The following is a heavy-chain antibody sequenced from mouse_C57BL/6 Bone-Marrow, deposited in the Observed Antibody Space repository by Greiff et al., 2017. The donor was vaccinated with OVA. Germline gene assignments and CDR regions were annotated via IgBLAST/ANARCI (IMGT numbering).Heavy chain of an antibody. CDR2: INPNNGGT. Sequence: EVKLMESGPELVKPGASVKIPCKASGYTFTDYNMDWVKQSHGKSLEWIGDINPNNGGTIYNQKFKGKATLTVDKSSSTAYMELRSLTSEDTAVYYCARGFTTVVARGLDYWGQGTTLTVSS. CDR3: ARGFTTVVARGLDY. V-gene: IGHV1-18*01. D-gene: IGHD1-1*01. J-gene: IGHJ2*01. CDR1: GYTFTDYN.